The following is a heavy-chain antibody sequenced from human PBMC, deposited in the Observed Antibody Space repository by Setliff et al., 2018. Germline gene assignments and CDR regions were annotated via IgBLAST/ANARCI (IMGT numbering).Heavy chain of an antibody. CDR1: GFSFSSYA. V-gene: IGHV3-23*01. J-gene: IGHJ4*02. Sequence: GGSLRLSCAASGFSFSSYAMSWVRQAPGKGLEWVSKIFGSGDNTYYADSVKGRITTISQGGTTEYAAPVKGRFSMSRDDSKNTLFLQMTSLRTEDTGVHYCARDWFGESNWGQGTLVTVSS. CDR3: TLFLQMTSLRTEDTGVHYCARDWFGESN. CDR2: IFGSGDNT. D-gene: IGHD3-22*01.